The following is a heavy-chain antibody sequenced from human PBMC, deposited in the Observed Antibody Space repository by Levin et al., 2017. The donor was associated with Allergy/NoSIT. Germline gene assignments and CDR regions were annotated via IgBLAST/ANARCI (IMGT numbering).Heavy chain of an antibody. CDR3: AKDDGDYGDYAHADY. D-gene: IGHD4-17*01. V-gene: IGHV3-30*18. CDR2: ISYDGSNK. J-gene: IGHJ4*02. CDR1: GFTFSSYG. Sequence: GGSLRLSCAASGFTFSSYGMHWVRQAPGKGLEWVAVISYDGSNKYYADSVKGRFTISRDNSKNTLYLQMNSLRAEDTAVYYCAKDDGDYGDYAHADYWGQGTLVTVSS.